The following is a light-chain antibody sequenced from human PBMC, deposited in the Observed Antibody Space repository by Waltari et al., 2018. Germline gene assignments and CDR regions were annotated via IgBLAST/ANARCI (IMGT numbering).Light chain of an antibody. CDR3: QQYYSSPWT. J-gene: IGKJ1*01. CDR1: EFVGNDY. Sequence: MLLTQSPGTLSWSPGERATLSFRASEFVGNDYLAWYQQKPGQAPRLLIYDASRRATGTPDRFSGSGSGTDFSLTISRLEPEDFAVYYCQQYYSSPWTFGQGTKVDI. V-gene: IGKV3-20*01. CDR2: DAS.